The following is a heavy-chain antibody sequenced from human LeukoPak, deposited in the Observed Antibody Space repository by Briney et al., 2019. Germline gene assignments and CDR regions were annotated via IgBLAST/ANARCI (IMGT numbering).Heavy chain of an antibody. CDR3: ARDPTTVTKGLDI. D-gene: IGHD4-17*01. V-gene: IGHV4-59*11. CDR1: GGSLSTHY. Sequence: SETLSLTCTVSGGSLSTHYWSWIRQPPGKGLEWIGYISYIGSTNYNPSLKSRVTISVDTSKNQFSLKLSSVTAADAAVYFCARDPTTVTKGLDIWGQGTMVTVSS. J-gene: IGHJ3*02. CDR2: ISYIGST.